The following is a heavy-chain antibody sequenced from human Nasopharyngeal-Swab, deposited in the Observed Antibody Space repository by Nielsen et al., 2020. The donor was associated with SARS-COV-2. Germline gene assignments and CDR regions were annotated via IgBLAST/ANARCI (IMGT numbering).Heavy chain of an antibody. CDR3: ATGQQWLVQWFDP. J-gene: IGHJ5*02. D-gene: IGHD6-19*01. Sequence: ASVKVSCKVSGYTLTDLSMHWVRQAPGKGLEWMGGFDPEDGETIYAQKFQGRVTMTEDTSTDTAYMELSSLRSEDTAVYYCATGQQWLVQWFDPWGQGPLVPVSS. CDR1: GYTLTDLS. CDR2: FDPEDGET. V-gene: IGHV1-24*01.